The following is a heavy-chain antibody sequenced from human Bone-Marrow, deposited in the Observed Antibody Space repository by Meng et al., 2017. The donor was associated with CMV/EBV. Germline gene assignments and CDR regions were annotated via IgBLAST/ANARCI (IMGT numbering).Heavy chain of an antibody. D-gene: IGHD5-24*01. CDR2: IYYTGST. V-gene: IGHV4-59*01. J-gene: IGHJ4*02. CDR3: ARAQMATITAFDY. Sequence: SETLSLTCTVSGASISSYYWSWIRQPPGQGLEYIGHIYYTGSTNYNPSLKSRVSISINTSKNQFSLKLSSVTAADTAVYYCARAQMATITAFDYWGQGTLVTVSS. CDR1: GASISSYY.